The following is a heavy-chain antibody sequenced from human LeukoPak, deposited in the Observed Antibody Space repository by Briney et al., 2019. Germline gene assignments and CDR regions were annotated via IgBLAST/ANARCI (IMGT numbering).Heavy chain of an antibody. CDR3: ARDVETAMAQWGEP. V-gene: IGHV4-59*01. Sequence: SETLSLTCTVSGGSISSYYWSWIRQPPGKGLEWIGYIYYSGSTNHNPSLKSRVTISVDTSKNQFSLKLSSVTAADTAVYYCARDVETAMAQWGEPRGQGNLVTVSS. CDR2: IYYSGST. J-gene: IGHJ5*02. D-gene: IGHD5-18*01. CDR1: GGSISSYY.